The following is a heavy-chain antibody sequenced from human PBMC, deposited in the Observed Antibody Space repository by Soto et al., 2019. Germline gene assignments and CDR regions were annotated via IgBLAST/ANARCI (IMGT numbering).Heavy chain of an antibody. CDR3: AKDRGLLWFGELSNNFDY. J-gene: IGHJ4*02. CDR2: VSGDGYSI. D-gene: IGHD3-10*01. CDR1: GFTFSTSV. Sequence: PGGSLRLSCAASGFTFSTSVMTWVRQAPGKGLEWVTGVSGDGYSIYYADSVKGRFAISRDNSKNTLYLQMNSLRAEDTAFYYCAKDRGLLWFGELSNNFDYWGQGTLVTVSS. V-gene: IGHV3-23*01.